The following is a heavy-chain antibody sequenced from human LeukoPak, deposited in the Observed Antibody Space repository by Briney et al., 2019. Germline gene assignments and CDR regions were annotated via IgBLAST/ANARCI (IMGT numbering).Heavy chain of an antibody. CDR3: ARGRRTYPSTYYSSGWSFDY. D-gene: IGHD6-19*01. J-gene: IGHJ4*02. CDR2: INHSGST. V-gene: IGHV4-34*01. CDR1: GGSFSGYY. Sequence: PSETLSLTCAVYGGSFSGYYWSWIRQPPGKGLEWIGEINHSGSTNYNPSLKSRVTISVDTSKNQFSLKLSSVTAADTAVYYCARGRRTYPSTYYSSGWSFDYWGQGTLVTVSS.